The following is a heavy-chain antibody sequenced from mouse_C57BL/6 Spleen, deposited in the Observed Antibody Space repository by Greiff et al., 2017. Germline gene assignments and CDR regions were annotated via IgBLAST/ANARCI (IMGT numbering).Heavy chain of an antibody. CDR1: GYTFTSYW. CDR3: AREDYGSSWFAY. V-gene: IGHV1-64*01. CDR2: IHPNSGST. Sequence: QVQLKQPGAELVKPGASVKLSCKASGYTFTSYWMHWVKQRPGQGLEWIGMIHPNSGSTNYNEKFKSKATLTEDKSSSTAYMQLSSLTSEDSAVYYCAREDYGSSWFAYWGQGTLVTVSA. J-gene: IGHJ3*01. D-gene: IGHD1-1*01.